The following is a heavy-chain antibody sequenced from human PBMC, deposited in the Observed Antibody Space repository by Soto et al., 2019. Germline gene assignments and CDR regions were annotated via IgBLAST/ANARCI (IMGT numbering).Heavy chain of an antibody. V-gene: IGHV3-30*18. J-gene: IGHJ3*02. CDR2: ISYDGSDK. CDR1: GFSFSSYD. CDR3: AKGVPSPTQHAFDI. Sequence: QVHLVESGGGEVQPGRSLRLSCAASGFSFSSYDMHWVRQAPGKGLEWVAMISYDGSDKYFSDSVKGRLTISRDNSKNTVSLEMNSLRTKDTAAYYCAKGVPSPTQHAFDIWGQGTMVTVSS.